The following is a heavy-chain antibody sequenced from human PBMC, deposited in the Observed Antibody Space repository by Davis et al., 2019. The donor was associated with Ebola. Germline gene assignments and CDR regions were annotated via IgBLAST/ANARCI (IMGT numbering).Heavy chain of an antibody. CDR3: ARGGVAYSDLDY. CDR1: GYTFTSYD. D-gene: IGHD2-21*01. V-gene: IGHV1-8*01. CDR2: MNPNSGNT. J-gene: IGHJ4*02. Sequence: ASVKVSCKASGYTFTSYDINWVRQATGQGLEWMGWMNPNSGNTGYAQKFQGRVTVTRENSMSTAYMELSSLRSEDTAVYFCARGGVAYSDLDYWGQGTLVAVSS.